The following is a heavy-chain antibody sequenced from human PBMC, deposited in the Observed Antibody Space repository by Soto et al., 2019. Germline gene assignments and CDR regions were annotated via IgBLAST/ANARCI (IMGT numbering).Heavy chain of an antibody. CDR2: IYYSGST. Sequence: PTETLSVTCTVSGGSVTSGNYYWSWIRQPPGKGLEWIGHIYYSGSTNYNPSLKSRVTISVDASKNQFSLKLSSVTAADTAIYYCARGPVVTPFVDYWGQGTLVTVSS. D-gene: IGHD2-21*02. CDR1: GGSVTSGNYY. J-gene: IGHJ4*02. V-gene: IGHV4-61*01. CDR3: ARGPVVTPFVDY.